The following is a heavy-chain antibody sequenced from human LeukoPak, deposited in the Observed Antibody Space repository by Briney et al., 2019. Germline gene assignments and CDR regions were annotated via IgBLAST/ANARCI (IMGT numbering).Heavy chain of an antibody. CDR1: GGSISSYY. Sequence: PSETLSLTCTVSGGSISSYYWGWIRQPPGKGLEWIGSIYYSGSTYYNPSLKSRVTISVDTSKNQFSLKLSSVTAADTAVYYCARPYDVDTWKNWFDPWGQGTLVTVSS. CDR3: ARPYDVDTWKNWFDP. V-gene: IGHV4-39*01. CDR2: IYYSGST. D-gene: IGHD5-18*01. J-gene: IGHJ5*02.